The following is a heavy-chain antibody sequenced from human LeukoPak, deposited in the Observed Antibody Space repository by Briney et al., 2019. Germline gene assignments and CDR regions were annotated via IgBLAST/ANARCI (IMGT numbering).Heavy chain of an antibody. CDR2: INHSGST. Sequence: SETLSLTCAVYGGSFSGYYWSWIRQPPGKGLERIGEINHSGSTNYNPSLKSRVTISVDTSKNQFSLKLSSVTAADTAVYYCARGGNYDILTGLHWFDPWGQGTLVTVSS. D-gene: IGHD3-9*01. CDR3: ARGGNYDILTGLHWFDP. V-gene: IGHV4-34*01. CDR1: GGSFSGYY. J-gene: IGHJ5*02.